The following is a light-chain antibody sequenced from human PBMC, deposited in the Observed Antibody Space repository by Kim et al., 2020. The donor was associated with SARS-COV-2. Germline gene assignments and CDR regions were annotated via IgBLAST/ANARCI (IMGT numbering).Light chain of an antibody. Sequence: EIVLTQSPATLSLSPGERATLSCRASQSVDSHLAWYQQKPGQVPRHLIYDSTNRATGIPARFSASESGTDFTLTISSLEPEDFAVYYCQQGSHWPTFGGGTKVDIK. CDR2: DST. V-gene: IGKV3-11*01. CDR3: QQGSHWPT. J-gene: IGKJ4*01. CDR1: QSVDSH.